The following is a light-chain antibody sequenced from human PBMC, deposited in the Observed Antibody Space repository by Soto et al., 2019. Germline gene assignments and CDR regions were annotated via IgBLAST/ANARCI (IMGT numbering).Light chain of an antibody. CDR3: QQYNNWNFS. V-gene: IGKV3-15*01. CDR1: QGVTTN. J-gene: IGKJ5*01. Sequence: EIGMTQSPATLSVSPGERATLSCRAGQGVTTNFAWYQQKSGQSPRLLIYDVSTRATGVPARFSGTGSETDFTLTISGLQSEGSAVYFCQQYNNWNFSFGQGTRVEIK. CDR2: DVS.